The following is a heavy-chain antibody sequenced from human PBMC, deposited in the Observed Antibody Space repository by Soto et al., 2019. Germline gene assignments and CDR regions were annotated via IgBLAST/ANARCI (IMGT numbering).Heavy chain of an antibody. CDR2: ISYDGSNK. CDR1: GFTFSSYA. J-gene: IGHJ4*02. D-gene: IGHD4-17*01. Sequence: QVQLVESGGGVVQPGRSLRLSCAAPGFTFSSYAMHWVRQAPGKGLEWVAVISYDGSNKYYADSVKGRFTISRDNSKNTLYLQMNSLRAEDTAVYYCARVGRLHYFDYWGQGTLLTVSS. CDR3: ARVGRLHYFDY. V-gene: IGHV3-30-3*01.